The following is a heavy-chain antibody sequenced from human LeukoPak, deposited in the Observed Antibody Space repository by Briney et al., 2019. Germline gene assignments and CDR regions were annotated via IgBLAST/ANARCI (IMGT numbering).Heavy chain of an antibody. J-gene: IGHJ4*02. Sequence: PGGSLRLSCAASGFTFSKHVMHWVRQSPGKGLEWVAVMWFDGSNKYYADSVKGRFTISRDNSQNTLYLLMDSLRAEDTAVYYCARGAYTSSWYRFFDSWGQGTLVTVSS. CDR3: ARGAYTSSWYRFFDS. CDR2: MWFDGSNK. V-gene: IGHV3-33*01. CDR1: GFTFSKHV. D-gene: IGHD6-13*01.